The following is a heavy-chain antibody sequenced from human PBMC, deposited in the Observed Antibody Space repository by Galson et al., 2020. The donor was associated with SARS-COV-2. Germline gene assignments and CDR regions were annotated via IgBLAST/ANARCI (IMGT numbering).Heavy chain of an antibody. J-gene: IGHJ3*02. Sequence: GGSLRLSCAASGFTFDDYAMHWVRQTPGKGLTWVSGISRNSRTIGYADSVKGRFTISRDNAKNSLYLQMNSLRAEDTALYYCAKLESGYDWGGFGAFDIWGKGTIVTVSS. CDR1: GFTFDDYA. V-gene: IGHV3-9*01. CDR3: AKLESGYDWGGFGAFDI. D-gene: IGHD5-12*01. CDR2: ISRNSRTI.